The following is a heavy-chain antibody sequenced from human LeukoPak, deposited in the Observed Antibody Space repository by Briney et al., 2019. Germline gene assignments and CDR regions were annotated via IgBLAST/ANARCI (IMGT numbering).Heavy chain of an antibody. CDR3: ARRFVVVPSARREYNWFDP. CDR2: INHSGST. V-gene: IGHV4-34*01. Sequence: PSETLSLTCAVYGGSFSGYYWSWIRQPPGKGLEWIGEINHSGSTNYNPSLKSRVTISVDTSKNQFSLKLTSVTAADTAVYYCARRFVVVPSARREYNWFDPWGQGILVTVSS. D-gene: IGHD2-2*01. CDR1: GGSFSGYY. J-gene: IGHJ5*02.